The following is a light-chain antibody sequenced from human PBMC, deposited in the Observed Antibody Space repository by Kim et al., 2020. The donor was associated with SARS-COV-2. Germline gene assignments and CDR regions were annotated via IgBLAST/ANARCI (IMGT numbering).Light chain of an antibody. CDR2: TDN. V-gene: IGLV1-44*01. CDR3: AAWDDSLLWV. CDR1: SSNIGSHT. J-gene: IGLJ3*02. Sequence: ELTQPPSASGTPGQRVTISCSGSSSNIGSHTVSWYQQLPGTAPKLLIYTDNLRPSGVPDRFSGSKFGTSASLAISGLQSEDEADYYCAAWDDSLLWVF.